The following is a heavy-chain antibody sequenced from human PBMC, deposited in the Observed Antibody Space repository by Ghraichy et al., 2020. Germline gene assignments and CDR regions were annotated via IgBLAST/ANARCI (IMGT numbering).Heavy chain of an antibody. CDR1: GYTLINYY. D-gene: IGHD3-10*01. CDR3: ARESPGVCYFDY. J-gene: IGHJ4*02. Sequence: ASVKVSCKTSGYTLINYYMHWLRQAPGQGLEWMGLIIPSGGSTTYAQKFQGRVTMSTDTSTSTVYMDLGSLRSEDTAVYYCARESPGVCYFDYWGQGTLVTVSS. CDR2: IIPSGGST. V-gene: IGHV1-46*01.